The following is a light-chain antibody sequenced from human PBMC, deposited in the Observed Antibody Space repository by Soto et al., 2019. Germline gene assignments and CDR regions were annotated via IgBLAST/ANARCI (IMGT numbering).Light chain of an antibody. J-gene: IGLJ1*01. V-gene: IGLV2-14*01. CDR1: SSDVGGYNY. Sequence: QSVLTQPASVSESPGQSITSSCTGTSSDVGGYNYVSWYQQHPGKAPKLMIYDVSNRPSGVSNRFSGSKSGNTASLTISGLQAEDEADYYCSSYTSSSTYVFGTGTNLTVL. CDR2: DVS. CDR3: SSYTSSSTYV.